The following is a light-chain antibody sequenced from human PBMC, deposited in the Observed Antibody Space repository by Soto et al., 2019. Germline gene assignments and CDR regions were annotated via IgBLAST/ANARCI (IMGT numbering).Light chain of an antibody. CDR1: QSVSSY. V-gene: IGKV3-11*01. CDR3: QQRSNWPPT. Sequence: EIVLTQSPATLSLSPGERATLSCRASQSVSSYLAWYQQKPGQAPRLLIYDASNRATGIPARFSGSGSGTDVTLTISSREPEDLAVYYCQQRSNWPPTCGPGTKVDIK. J-gene: IGKJ3*01. CDR2: DAS.